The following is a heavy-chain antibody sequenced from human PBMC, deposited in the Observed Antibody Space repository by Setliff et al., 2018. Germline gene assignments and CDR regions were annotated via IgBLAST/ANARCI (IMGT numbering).Heavy chain of an antibody. CDR3: ARDSYTSPDY. J-gene: IGHJ4*02. CDR2: ISSSSSTI. V-gene: IGHV3-48*01. Sequence: GGSLRLSCEASGFSFRDAWMIWVRQPPGKGLEWVSYISSSSSTIYYADSVKGRFTISRDNAKNLLYLQMNSLRPEDTALYYCARDSYTSPDYWGPGTLVTVSS. D-gene: IGHD6-13*01. CDR1: GFSFRDAW.